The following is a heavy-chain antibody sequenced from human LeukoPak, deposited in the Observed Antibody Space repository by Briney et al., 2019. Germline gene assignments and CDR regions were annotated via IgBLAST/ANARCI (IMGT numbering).Heavy chain of an antibody. CDR1: GFTFSSYS. Sequence: GGSLRLSCAASGFTFSSYSMNWVSQAPGKGLEWVSSISSSSSYIYYADSVKGRFTISRDNVKNSLYLQMNSLRAEDTAVYYCARDLTLPGSGYYPDYWGQGTLVTVSS. J-gene: IGHJ4*02. D-gene: IGHD3-3*01. CDR2: ISSSSSYI. CDR3: ARDLTLPGSGYYPDY. V-gene: IGHV3-21*01.